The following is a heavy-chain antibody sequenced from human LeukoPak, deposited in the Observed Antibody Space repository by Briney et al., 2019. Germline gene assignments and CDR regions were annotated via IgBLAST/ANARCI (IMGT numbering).Heavy chain of an antibody. CDR3: AREYYDDNSGYYYVKNFYY. J-gene: IGHJ4*02. CDR1: GVTFSSYA. Sequence: ASVKLSCKASGVTFSSYAISWVRQAPGHGLEWMGRIITVVGITNYAQTLQGRVTITADKSTNTAYMELSSLISEDTAVYYCAREYYDDNSGYYYVKNFYYWGQGTLVTVSS. V-gene: IGHV1-69*04. D-gene: IGHD3-22*01. CDR2: IITVVGIT.